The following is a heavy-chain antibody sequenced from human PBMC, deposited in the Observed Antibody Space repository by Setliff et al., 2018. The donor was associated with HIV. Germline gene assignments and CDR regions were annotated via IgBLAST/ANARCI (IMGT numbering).Heavy chain of an antibody. J-gene: IGHJ4*02. V-gene: IGHV1-69*10. CDR2: IIPILGIA. Sequence: EASVKVSCKASGGTFSSYAISWVRQAPGQGLEWMGGIIPILGIANYAQKFQGRVTITTDESTSTAYMELSSLRSEDTAVYYCARDSRDYYDSSGYYDFDYWGQGTLVTVSS. D-gene: IGHD3-22*01. CDR1: GGTFSSYA. CDR3: ARDSRDYYDSSGYYDFDY.